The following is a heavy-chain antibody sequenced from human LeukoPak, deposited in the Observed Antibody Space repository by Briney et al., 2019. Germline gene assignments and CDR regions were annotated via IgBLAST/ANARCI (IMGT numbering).Heavy chain of an antibody. D-gene: IGHD3-9*01. CDR3: ARDLYYDILTGYYDAFDI. Sequence: GRSLRLSCAASGFTFSSYGMHWVRQAPGKGLEWVSSISSSSSYIYYADSVKGRFTISRDNAKNSLYLQMNSLRAEDTAVYYCARDLYYDILTGYYDAFDIWGQGTMVTVSS. CDR2: ISSSSSYI. CDR1: GFTFSSYG. V-gene: IGHV3-21*01. J-gene: IGHJ3*02.